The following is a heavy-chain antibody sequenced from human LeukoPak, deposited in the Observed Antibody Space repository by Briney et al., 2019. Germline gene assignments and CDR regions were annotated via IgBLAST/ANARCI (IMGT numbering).Heavy chain of an antibody. Sequence: ASVKVSCKASGYTFTSYGISWVRQAPGQGLEWMGWISAYNGNTNYAQKLQGRVTMTTDTSTSTAYMELRSLRSDDTAVYYCARVRTTESKVLLWFGELLPEYYYYYYMDVWGKGTTVTISS. CDR3: ARVRTTESKVLLWFGELLPEYYYYYYMDV. V-gene: IGHV1-18*01. CDR1: GYTFTSYG. J-gene: IGHJ6*03. D-gene: IGHD3-10*01. CDR2: ISAYNGNT.